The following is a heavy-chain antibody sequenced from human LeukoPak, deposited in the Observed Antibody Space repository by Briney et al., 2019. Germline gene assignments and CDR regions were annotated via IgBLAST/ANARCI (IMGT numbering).Heavy chain of an antibody. D-gene: IGHD2-15*01. CDR2: LSYDGSYN. Sequence: GGSLRLSCLVSGVSLSSYGMHWVRQAPGKGLEWVAWLSYDGSYNLTAASLKGRFAISKDISKNTLYPDMDSLTVEGTAVYYCAAAGLGVAHWIDSWGQGTLVIVSS. CDR3: AAAGLGVAHWIDS. CDR1: GVSLSSYG. J-gene: IGHJ5*01. V-gene: IGHV3-30*02.